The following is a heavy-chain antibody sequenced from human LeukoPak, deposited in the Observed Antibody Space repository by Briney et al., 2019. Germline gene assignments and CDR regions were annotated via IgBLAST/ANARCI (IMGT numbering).Heavy chain of an antibody. Sequence: ASVKVSCKASGYTFTSYYMHWVRQAPGQGLEWMGFINLSGGSTSYAQKFQGRVTMTRDTSTSTVYMELTSLRSEDTAMYYCTRNADSGLDYWGQGTLVTVSS. CDR2: INLSGGST. J-gene: IGHJ4*02. CDR1: GYTFTSYY. D-gene: IGHD3-10*01. CDR3: TRNADSGLDY. V-gene: IGHV1-46*03.